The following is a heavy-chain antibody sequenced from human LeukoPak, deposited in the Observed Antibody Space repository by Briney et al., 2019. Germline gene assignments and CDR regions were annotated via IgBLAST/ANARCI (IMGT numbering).Heavy chain of an antibody. Sequence: PSQTLSLTCTVSGVSISSVGYYWSWIRQYPGKGLEWIGYISYSGNTYYNPSLKSRVSISVDTSKTQFSLNLSSVTAADTALYYCARGVNNYSDSRADYCVADGFDIWGQGTAVTVSS. V-gene: IGHV4-31*03. J-gene: IGHJ3*02. CDR1: GVSISSVGYY. CDR2: ISYSGNT. D-gene: IGHD3-22*01. CDR3: ARGVNNYSDSRADYCVADGFDI.